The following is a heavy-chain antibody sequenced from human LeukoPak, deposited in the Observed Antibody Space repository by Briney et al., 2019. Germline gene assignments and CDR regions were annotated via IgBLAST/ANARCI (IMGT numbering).Heavy chain of an antibody. CDR1: GFTVSSNY. D-gene: IGHD2-15*01. CDR3: ARERRYCSGDNCYPGLDY. V-gene: IGHV3-53*01. CDR2: IHSGGTT. Sequence: GGSLRLSCAVSGFTVSSNYMSWVRQAPGKGLEWVSLIHSGGTTDYADSVKGRFTISRDYSKNTFNLQINSLRPDDTAVYYCARERRYCSGDNCYPGLDYWGQGTLVTVPS. J-gene: IGHJ4*02.